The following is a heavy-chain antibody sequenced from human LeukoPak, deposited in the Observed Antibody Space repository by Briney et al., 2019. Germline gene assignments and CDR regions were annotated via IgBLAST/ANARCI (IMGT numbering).Heavy chain of an antibody. CDR2: ISAYNGNT. CDR1: GYTFTSYG. Sequence: ASVKVSCKASGYTFTSYGISWVRQAPGQGLEWMGWISAYNGNTNYAQKLQGRVTMTTDTSTSTAYMELRSLRSDDTAVYYCAKAWGGRRDGYNYGDYWGQGTLVTVSS. CDR3: AKAWGGRRDGYNYGDY. D-gene: IGHD5-24*01. V-gene: IGHV1-18*01. J-gene: IGHJ4*02.